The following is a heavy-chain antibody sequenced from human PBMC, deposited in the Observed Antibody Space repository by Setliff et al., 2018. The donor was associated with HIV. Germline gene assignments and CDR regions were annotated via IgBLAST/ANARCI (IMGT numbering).Heavy chain of an antibody. D-gene: IGHD5-18*01. CDR1: GGTFSNYA. V-gene: IGHV1-3*01. Sequence: GASVKVSCKASGGTFSNYAISWVRQAPGQRLEWMGWIKAGNGDTRYSQKFQGRVTISRDTSATAAYMELSSLISEDTAVYYCAKGGDRAMINFDHWGQGTLVTVSS. CDR2: IKAGNGDT. J-gene: IGHJ4*02. CDR3: AKGGDRAMINFDH.